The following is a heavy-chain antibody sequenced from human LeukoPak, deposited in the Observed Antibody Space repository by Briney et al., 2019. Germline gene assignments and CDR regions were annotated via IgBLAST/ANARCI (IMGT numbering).Heavy chain of an antibody. CDR2: VYYSGRT. Sequence: PSETLSLTCTVSGDSVSRYYWSWIRQPPGKGLQWLGYVYYSGRTSYNPSLKSRVTMSVDTSKNQFSLKLSSVTAADTAVYYCAREGGLQHHFDYWGQGTLVTVSS. V-gene: IGHV4-59*02. D-gene: IGHD4-11*01. J-gene: IGHJ4*02. CDR3: AREGGLQHHFDY. CDR1: GDSVSRYY.